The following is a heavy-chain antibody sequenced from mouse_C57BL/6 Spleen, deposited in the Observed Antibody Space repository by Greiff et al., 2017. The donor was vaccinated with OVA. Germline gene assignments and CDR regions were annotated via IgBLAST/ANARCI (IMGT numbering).Heavy chain of an antibody. Sequence: DVQLQESEGGLVQPGSSMKLSCTASGFTFSDYYMAWVRQVPEKGLEWVANINYDGSSTYYLDSLKSRFIISRDNAKNILYLQMSSLKSEDTATYYCARVGRNYAMDYWGQGTSVTVSS. CDR2: INYDGSST. V-gene: IGHV5-16*01. D-gene: IGHD4-1*01. CDR3: ARVGRNYAMDY. CDR1: GFTFSDYY. J-gene: IGHJ4*01.